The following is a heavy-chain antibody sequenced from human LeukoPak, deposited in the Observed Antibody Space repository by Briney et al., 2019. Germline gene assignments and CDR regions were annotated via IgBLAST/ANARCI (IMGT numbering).Heavy chain of an antibody. Sequence: GGSLRLSCAASVFTFSSYGMDWVRQAPGQGLEWAAVIWYDGSNKYYADSVKGRFTISRDNSKNTLYLQMNSLRAEDTAVYYCARDPVGGRYCSGGSCYRYGMDVWGQGTTVTVSS. CDR3: ARDPVGGRYCSGGSCYRYGMDV. D-gene: IGHD2-15*01. J-gene: IGHJ6*02. V-gene: IGHV3-33*01. CDR2: IWYDGSNK. CDR1: VFTFSSYG.